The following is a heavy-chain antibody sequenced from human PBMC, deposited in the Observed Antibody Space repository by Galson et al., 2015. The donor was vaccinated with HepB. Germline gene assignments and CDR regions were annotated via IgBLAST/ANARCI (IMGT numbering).Heavy chain of an antibody. CDR3: VKERRSGADTSFDY. CDR2: ISGSGGST. V-gene: IGHV3-23*01. J-gene: IGHJ4*02. Sequence: SLRLSCAASGFTFSDYAMRWVRQAPGKGLEWVSVISGSGGSTYYADSVKGRFTISRDISKSTLYLQMNSLRAEDSAIYYCVKERRSGADTSFDYWGQGTLVTVSS. CDR1: GFTFSDYA. D-gene: IGHD5-18*01.